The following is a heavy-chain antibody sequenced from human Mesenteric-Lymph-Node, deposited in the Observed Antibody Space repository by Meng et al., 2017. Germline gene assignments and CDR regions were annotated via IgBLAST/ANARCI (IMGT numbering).Heavy chain of an antibody. D-gene: IGHD1-1*01. J-gene: IGHJ6*02. CDR2: IHPRDGTT. CDR1: GYTFTGYY. Sequence: ASVKVSCKASGYTFTGYYMHWVRQAPGQGLEWMGIIHPRDGTTTYAQNFQGRVTMTEDTSTDTAYMELSSLRSEDTAVYYCATGTIPVSPTYYYYYYGMDVWGQGTTVTVSS. V-gene: IGHV1-46*01. CDR3: ATGTIPVSPTYYYYYYGMDV.